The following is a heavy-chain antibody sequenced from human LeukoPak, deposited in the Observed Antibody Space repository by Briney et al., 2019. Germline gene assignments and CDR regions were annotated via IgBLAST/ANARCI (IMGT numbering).Heavy chain of an antibody. J-gene: IGHJ4*02. CDR1: GNSFGDYY. CDR2: IYYSGST. Sequence: SETLSLTCTVSGNSFGDYYWSWIRQPPGKGLEWIGYIYYSGSTNYNPSLKSRVTISVDTSKNQFSLKLSSVTAADTAVYYCARVIKLDYYDSSGYRPTFVDYWGQGTLVTVSS. V-gene: IGHV4-59*01. D-gene: IGHD3-22*01. CDR3: ARVIKLDYYDSSGYRPTFVDY.